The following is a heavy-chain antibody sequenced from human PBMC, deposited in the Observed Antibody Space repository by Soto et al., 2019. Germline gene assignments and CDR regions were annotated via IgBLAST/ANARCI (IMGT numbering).Heavy chain of an antibody. CDR3: ARDLGGWPDY. J-gene: IGHJ4*02. CDR2: INAGNGNT. CDR1: GYTFTSYA. D-gene: IGHD2-15*01. Sequence: QVQLVQSGAEVKKPGASVKVSRKASGYTFTSYALHWVRQAPGQRLEWMGWINAGNGNTKYSQKFQGRVTITKDTSATTAYMELSSLRSEDTAVYYCARDLGGWPDYWGQGTLVTVSS. V-gene: IGHV1-3*01.